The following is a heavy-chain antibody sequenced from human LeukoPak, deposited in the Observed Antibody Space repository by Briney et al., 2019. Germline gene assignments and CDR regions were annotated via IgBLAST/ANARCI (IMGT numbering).Heavy chain of an antibody. D-gene: IGHD3-10*01. J-gene: IGHJ3*02. CDR3: ARDVSEGFGERVIDAFNI. CDR1: GYTFITYG. V-gene: IGHV1-18*01. CDR2: ISAYKGST. Sequence: GASVKVSCKASGYTFITYGVTWVRQAPGQGLEWMGRISAYKGSTDYAQKLQGRVTMTTDTSTSTVYMELRSLRSDDTAVYYCARDVSEGFGERVIDAFNIWGQGTMVTVSS.